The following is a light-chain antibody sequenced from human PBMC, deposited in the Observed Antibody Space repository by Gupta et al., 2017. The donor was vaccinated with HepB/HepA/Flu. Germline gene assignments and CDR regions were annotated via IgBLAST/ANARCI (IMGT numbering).Light chain of an antibody. CDR3: CSYAGSSTVV. Sequence: QSALTQPASVSGSPGQSITISCTGTSSDVGSYNLVSWYQQHPGKAPKLMIYEVSKRPSGVSNRFSGSKSGNTASLTISGRQDEDEADYYCCSYAGSSTVVFGGGTKLTVL. V-gene: IGLV2-23*02. CDR1: SSDVGSYNL. J-gene: IGLJ2*01. CDR2: EVS.